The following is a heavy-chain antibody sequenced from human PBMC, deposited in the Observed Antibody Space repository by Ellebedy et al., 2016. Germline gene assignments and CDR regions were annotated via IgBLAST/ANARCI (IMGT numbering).Heavy chain of an antibody. CDR1: GGSFSGYY. Sequence: SETLSLXCAVYGGSFSGYYWSWIRQPPGKGLEWIGEINHSGSTNYNPSLKSRVTISVDTSKNQFSLKLSSVTAADTALYYCARYCSSTSCRYFDHWGQGTLVTVSS. D-gene: IGHD2-2*01. V-gene: IGHV4-34*01. J-gene: IGHJ4*02. CDR3: ARYCSSTSCRYFDH. CDR2: INHSGST.